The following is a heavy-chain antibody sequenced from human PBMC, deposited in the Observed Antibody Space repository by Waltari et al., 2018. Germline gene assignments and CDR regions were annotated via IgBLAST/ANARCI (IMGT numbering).Heavy chain of an antibody. D-gene: IGHD4-4*01. J-gene: IGHJ4*02. CDR1: GFTFSTYW. Sequence: EVHLVESGGGLVQPGGSLSLSCAASGFTFSTYWMPWDRQAPGKGLEWLANIKDDGSEKNYVDSVKGRFTISRDNAKNSLYLQMNSLRAEDTAVYYCARDPHYSNFDYWGQGTLVTVSS. V-gene: IGHV3-7*01. CDR3: ARDPHYSNFDY. CDR2: IKDDGSEK.